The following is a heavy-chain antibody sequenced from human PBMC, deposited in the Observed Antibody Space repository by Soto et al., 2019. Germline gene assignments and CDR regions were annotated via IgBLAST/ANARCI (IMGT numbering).Heavy chain of an antibody. CDR2: IIPIFGTA. CDR1: GGTFSSYA. J-gene: IGHJ6*02. CDR3: ASPRYCSGGSCYYYYGMDV. D-gene: IGHD2-15*01. Sequence: QVQLVQSGAEVKKPGSSVKVSCKASGGTFSSYAISWVRQAPGQGLEWMGGIIPIFGTANYAQKFQGRVTITADESTSTASMELSSLRSEDTAVYYCASPRYCSGGSCYYYYGMDVWGQGTTVTVSS. V-gene: IGHV1-69*12.